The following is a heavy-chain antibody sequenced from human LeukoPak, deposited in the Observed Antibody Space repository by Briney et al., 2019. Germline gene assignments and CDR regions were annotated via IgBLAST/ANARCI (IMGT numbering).Heavy chain of an antibody. CDR2: IYYSGGT. CDR3: VRDYRINWYYN. CDR1: GAFISDRSHY. Sequence: SETLSLTCTVSGAFISDRSHYWGSIRQPPVKGLEWIGTIYYSGGTYYTPSLQSRGSISIDTSKNLLSLSLNSVTGADTAVYFCVRDYRINWYYNWGQGTLVTVSS. D-gene: IGHD6-13*01. V-gene: IGHV4-39*07. J-gene: IGHJ4*02.